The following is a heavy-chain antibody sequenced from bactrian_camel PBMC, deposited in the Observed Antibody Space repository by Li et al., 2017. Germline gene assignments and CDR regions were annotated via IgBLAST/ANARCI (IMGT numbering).Heavy chain of an antibody. J-gene: IGHJ4*01. CDR1: GFPFSDHA. CDR2: INPANAGRTT. CDR3: AARRRVCSPGSKLFTY. D-gene: IGHD2*01. Sequence: EVQLVESGGGVVQPGASLTLACVASGFPFSDHAMHWVRQAPGKGLEWVSSINPANAGRTTMYRDSVKDRFTLSKDNANNSLYLQMNNLKPEDTAMYYCAARRRVCSPGSKLFTYWGQGTQVTVS. V-gene: IGHV3S42*01.